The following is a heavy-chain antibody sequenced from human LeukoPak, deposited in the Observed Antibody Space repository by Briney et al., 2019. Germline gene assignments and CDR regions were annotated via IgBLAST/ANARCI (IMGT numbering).Heavy chain of an antibody. J-gene: IGHJ5*02. Sequence: SETLSLTCAVYGGSFSGYYWSWIRQPPGKGLEWIGEINHSGSTNYNPSLKSRVTISVDTSKNQFSLKLSSVTAADTAVYYCARGRAAAAQGWFDPWGQGTLVTVSS. CDR1: GGSFSGYY. V-gene: IGHV4-34*01. CDR2: INHSGST. CDR3: ARGRAAAAQGWFDP. D-gene: IGHD6-13*01.